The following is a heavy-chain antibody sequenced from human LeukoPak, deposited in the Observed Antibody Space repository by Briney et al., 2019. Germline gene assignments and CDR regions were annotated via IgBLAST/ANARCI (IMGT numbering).Heavy chain of an antibody. D-gene: IGHD3-3*01. Sequence: GGSLRLSCAASGFTLSSYIMTWVRHRPGKGLEWISYISTSSSTIEYADSVKGRFTISRDNSKNTLYLQMNSLRAEDTAVYYCASFGGTSEWGQGTLVTVSS. CDR3: ASFGGTSE. J-gene: IGHJ4*02. CDR2: ISTSSSTI. V-gene: IGHV3-48*01. CDR1: GFTLSSYI.